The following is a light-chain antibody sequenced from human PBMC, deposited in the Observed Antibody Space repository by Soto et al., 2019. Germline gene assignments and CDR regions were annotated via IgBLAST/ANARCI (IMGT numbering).Light chain of an antibody. CDR3: SSYAGSTLYV. Sequence: QPVLTQPPSVSGAPGQRVTISCTGSSSNIGAGYDVHWYQQLPGTAPKLLIYGNSNRPSGVPDRFSGSKSGNTASLTVSGLQAEDEADYYCSSYAGSTLYVFGTGTKLTVL. V-gene: IGLV1-40*01. J-gene: IGLJ1*01. CDR2: GNS. CDR1: SSNIGAGYD.